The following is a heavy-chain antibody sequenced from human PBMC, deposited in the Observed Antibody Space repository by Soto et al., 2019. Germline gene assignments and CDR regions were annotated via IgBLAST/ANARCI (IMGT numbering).Heavy chain of an antibody. V-gene: IGHV1-69*01. D-gene: IGHD2-2*01. CDR1: GGTFNNYA. J-gene: IGHJ4*02. CDR2: ISPMFGKA. Sequence: QVQLVQSGAEVKRPGSSVKVSCKASGGTFNNYAINWVRQAPGQGLEWMGDISPMFGKANYAQKFQGRVKITADDSTATAYLELSSLRSEDTALYYRAREVEVHTPVFGFWGQGSLVTVSS. CDR3: AREVEVHTPVFGF.